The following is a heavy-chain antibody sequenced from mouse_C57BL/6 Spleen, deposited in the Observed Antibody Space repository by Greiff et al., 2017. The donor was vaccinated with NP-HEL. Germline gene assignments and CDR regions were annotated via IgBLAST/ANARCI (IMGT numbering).Heavy chain of an antibody. V-gene: IGHV5-6*01. CDR3: ARQGYYSNYGNAMDY. Sequence: EVMLVESGGDLVKPGGSLKLSCAASGFTFSSYGMSWVRQTPDKRLEWVATISSGGSYTYYPDSVKGRFTISRDNAKNTLYLQMSSLKSEDTAMYYCARQGYYSNYGNAMDYWGQGTSVTVSS. CDR2: ISSGGSYT. CDR1: GFTFSSYG. J-gene: IGHJ4*01. D-gene: IGHD2-5*01.